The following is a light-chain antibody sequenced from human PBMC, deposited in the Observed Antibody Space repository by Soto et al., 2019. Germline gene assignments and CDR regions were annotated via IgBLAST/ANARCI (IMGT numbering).Light chain of an antibody. J-gene: IGKJ1*01. CDR2: GAS. V-gene: IGKV3-20*01. CDR3: QQYGSSPPT. CDR1: QSVSSNY. Sequence: EIVLTQSPGTLSLSPGERATLSCRASQSVSSNYLAWYQRKPGQAPRLLIYGASSRAIDIPNRFSGSGSGTDFTLTITRLEPEDFAVYYCQQYGSSPPTFGQGTKVKI.